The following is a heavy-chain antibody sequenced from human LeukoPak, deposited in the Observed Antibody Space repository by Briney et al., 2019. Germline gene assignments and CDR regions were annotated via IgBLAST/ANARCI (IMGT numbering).Heavy chain of an antibody. J-gene: IGHJ4*02. CDR3: ATADKWEPLDY. V-gene: IGHV1-18*01. CDR1: GYTFTSYG. Sequence: GASVKVSCKTSGYTFTSYGISWVRQAPGQGLERMGWISAYNGNTNYAQTFQGRLSMTEDTSTDTAHMELSSLTAEDTAVYYCATADKWEPLDYWGQGTLVTVSS. D-gene: IGHD1-26*01. CDR2: ISAYNGNT.